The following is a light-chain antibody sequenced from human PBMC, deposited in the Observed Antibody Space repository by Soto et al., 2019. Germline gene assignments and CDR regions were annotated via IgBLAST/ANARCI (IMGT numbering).Light chain of an antibody. J-gene: IGKJ1*01. CDR1: QSISVW. CDR2: KAS. CDR3: QHYNSYSEA. Sequence: DIKMTQSPSTLSASIGDRVTITCRASQSISVWLAWYQQKAGKAPNLLIYKASRLESGVPSRFSGSGSGTEFTLTISGLQPDDFATYYCQHYNSYSEAFGQGDKVDIK. V-gene: IGKV1-5*03.